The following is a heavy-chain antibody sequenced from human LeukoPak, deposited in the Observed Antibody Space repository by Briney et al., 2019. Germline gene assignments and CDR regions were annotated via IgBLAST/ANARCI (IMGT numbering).Heavy chain of an antibody. J-gene: IGHJ3*02. Sequence: ASVKVSCKASGYTFTSYDINWVRQATGQGLEWMGWMNPNSGNTGYARKFQGRVTITRNTSISTAYMELSSLRSEDTAVYYCARVPSYYDDGSYAFDIWGQGTMVTVSS. CDR2: MNPNSGNT. V-gene: IGHV1-8*03. CDR3: ARVPSYYDDGSYAFDI. D-gene: IGHD3-22*01. CDR1: GYTFTSYD.